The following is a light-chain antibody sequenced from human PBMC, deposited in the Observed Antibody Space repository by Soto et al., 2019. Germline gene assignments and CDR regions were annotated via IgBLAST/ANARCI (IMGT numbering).Light chain of an antibody. Sequence: IVLTQSPATLSFSSRERATLSCRASQSVGDYLGWYQQKPGQAPRLLSYDASQRATGVPARFSASGSGTDFTLTISSLEPEDFAKYYCQQREDWPRAFGGGTEVDI. CDR2: DAS. CDR1: QSVGDY. J-gene: IGKJ4*01. V-gene: IGKV3-11*01. CDR3: QQREDWPRA.